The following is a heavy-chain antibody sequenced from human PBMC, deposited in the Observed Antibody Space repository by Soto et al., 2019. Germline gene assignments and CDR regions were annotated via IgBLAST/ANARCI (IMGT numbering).Heavy chain of an antibody. Sequence: SETLSLTCTVSGGSVGSDRYYWTWIRQPPGKGLEWIGYIYYSGSTYYNPSLKSRVTISVDTSKNQFSLKLSSVTAADTAVYYCARDSNYDSSGYRNDAFDIWGQGTMVTVSS. CDR3: ARDSNYDSSGYRNDAFDI. J-gene: IGHJ3*02. CDR1: GGSVGSDRYY. V-gene: IGHV4-31*03. CDR2: IYYSGST. D-gene: IGHD3-22*01.